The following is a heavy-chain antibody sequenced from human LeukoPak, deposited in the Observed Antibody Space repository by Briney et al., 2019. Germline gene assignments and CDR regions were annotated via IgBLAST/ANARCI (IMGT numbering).Heavy chain of an antibody. J-gene: IGHJ3*02. V-gene: IGHV3-48*01. CDR1: GFTFSSYS. Sequence: PGGSLRLSCAASGFTFSSYSMTWVRQVPGQGLEWVSYITGSSSTIYYADSVKGRFTISRDNAKNTVYLQMNSLRAGDTAVYYCARSVGELGNAFDIWGQGTMVTVSS. CDR3: ARSVGELGNAFDI. CDR2: ITGSSSTI. D-gene: IGHD3-10*01.